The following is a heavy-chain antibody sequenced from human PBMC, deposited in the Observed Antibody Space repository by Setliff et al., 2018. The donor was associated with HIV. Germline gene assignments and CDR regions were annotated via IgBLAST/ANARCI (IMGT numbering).Heavy chain of an antibody. CDR2: IYYSGST. J-gene: IGHJ5*02. D-gene: IGHD6-19*01. CDR3: AREKRSGFSSGWTNWFDP. CDR1: GGSISSSSYY. V-gene: IGHV4-39*07. Sequence: SETLSLTCTVSGGSISSSSYYWGWIRQPPGKGLEWIGSIYYSGSTYYNPSLKSRVTIPVDTSKNQFSLKLSSVTAADTAVYYCAREKRSGFSSGWTNWFDPWGQGTLVTVSS.